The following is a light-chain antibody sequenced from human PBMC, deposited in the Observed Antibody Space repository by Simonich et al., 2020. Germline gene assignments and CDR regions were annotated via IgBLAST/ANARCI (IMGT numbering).Light chain of an antibody. Sequence: IQLTQSPSFLSASVGDRVTITCRASQGIRSYLAWYKQKPGKAPKLLIYAASTLQSGVPSRFSGSGSGTEFTLTISSLQPEDFATYYCQQLNSYPPYTFGQGTKLEIK. V-gene: IGKV1-9*01. CDR1: QGIRSY. CDR2: AAS. CDR3: QQLNSYPPYT. J-gene: IGKJ2*01.